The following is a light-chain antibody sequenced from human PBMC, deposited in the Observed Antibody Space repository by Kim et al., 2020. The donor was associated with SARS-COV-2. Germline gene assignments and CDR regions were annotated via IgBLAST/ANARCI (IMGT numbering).Light chain of an antibody. V-gene: IGKV3-20*01. CDR2: GAS. CDR1: HGVSGNS. Sequence: SPGERATVSCRASHGVSGNSLAWYQQKPGRAPRLLIYGASSRVTGFPYRFRGSGSGTDFTLTISSLEPEDVALYYCQQYGSSPFTFGPGTKVDIK. CDR3: QQYGSSPFT. J-gene: IGKJ3*01.